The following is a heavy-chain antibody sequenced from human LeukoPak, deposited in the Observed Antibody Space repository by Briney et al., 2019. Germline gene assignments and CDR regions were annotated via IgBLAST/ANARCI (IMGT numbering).Heavy chain of an antibody. J-gene: IGHJ3*02. Sequence: SVKVSCKASGYTFTSYYMHWVRQAPGQGLEWMGGIIPIFGTANYAQKFQGRVTITADESTSTAYMELSSLRSEDTAVYYCARDPGDYYYDSSGYPRRAFDIWGQGTMVTVSS. V-gene: IGHV1-69*13. CDR2: IIPIFGTA. D-gene: IGHD3-22*01. CDR3: ARDPGDYYYDSSGYPRRAFDI. CDR1: GYTFTSYY.